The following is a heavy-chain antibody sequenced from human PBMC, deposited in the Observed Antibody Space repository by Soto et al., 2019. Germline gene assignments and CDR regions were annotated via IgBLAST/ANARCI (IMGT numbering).Heavy chain of an antibody. V-gene: IGHV5-51*01. D-gene: IGHD3-9*01. CDR1: GYSFTSYW. J-gene: IGHJ6*02. CDR2: IYPGDSDT. CDR3: ARHDWDPALYYYYGMDV. Sequence: GESLKISCKGSGYSFTSYWIGWVRQMPGKGLEWMGIIYPGDSDTRYSPSFQGQVTISADKSISTAYLQWSSLKASDTAMYYCARHDWDPALYYYYGMDVWGQGTTVTVPS.